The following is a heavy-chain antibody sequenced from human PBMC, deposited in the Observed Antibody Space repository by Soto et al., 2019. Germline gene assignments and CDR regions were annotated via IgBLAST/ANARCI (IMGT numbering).Heavy chain of an antibody. D-gene: IGHD3-10*01. V-gene: IGHV1-69*12. CDR2: IIPIFPTP. J-gene: IGHJ6*02. CDR1: GGTFRTNA. CDR3: AKDKDRQQLGGNYYYIMDD. Sequence: QVQLVQSGAEVKKPGSSVKISCKASGGTFRTNAFSWVRQAPGQGLEWMGGIIPIFPTPDYPQKFQGRGTITADESTTTTYMELSSLRSEDTATYYCAKDKDRQQLGGNYYYIMDDWGQGTTVTVSS.